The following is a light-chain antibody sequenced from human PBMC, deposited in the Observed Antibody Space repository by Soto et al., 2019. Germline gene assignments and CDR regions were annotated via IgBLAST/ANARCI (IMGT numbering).Light chain of an antibody. J-gene: IGKJ4*01. CDR3: MQGLKTPLT. CDR1: QSLLHSNGYNC. V-gene: IGKV2-28*01. Sequence: EIVMTQSPLSLSVTPGEPASISCRSSQSLLHSNGYNCLDWYLQKPGQSPKLLIYLGSNRASGVTDRFSGSGSGTDFTLKISRVEAEDVGIYYCMQGLKTPLTFGGGTKVEIK. CDR2: LGS.